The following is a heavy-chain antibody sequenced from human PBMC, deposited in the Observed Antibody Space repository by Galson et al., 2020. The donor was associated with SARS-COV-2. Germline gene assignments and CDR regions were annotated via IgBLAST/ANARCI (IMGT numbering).Heavy chain of an antibody. Sequence: GESLKISCAASGFTFSSYELNWVRQAPGKGLEWVSYISSSGSTIYYADSVKGRFTISRDNAKNSLYLQMNSLRAEDTAVYYCARDGYVSTVTGPLDYWGQGTLVTVSS. CDR2: ISSSGSTI. V-gene: IGHV3-48*03. D-gene: IGHD4-17*01. CDR1: GFTFSSYE. J-gene: IGHJ4*02. CDR3: ARDGYVSTVTGPLDY.